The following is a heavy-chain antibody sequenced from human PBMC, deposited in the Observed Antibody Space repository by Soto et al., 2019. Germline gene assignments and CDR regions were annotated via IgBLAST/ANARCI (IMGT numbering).Heavy chain of an antibody. CDR2: IYYSGST. D-gene: IGHD3-22*01. V-gene: IGHV4-30-4*01. CDR3: AREIEYYYDSSGYRGQSHYFDY. CDR1: GGSISSGDYY. J-gene: IGHJ4*02. Sequence: SETLSLTCTVSGGSISSGDYYWSWIRQPPGKGLEWIGYIYYSGSTYYNPSLKSRVTISVDTSKNQFSLKLSSVTAADTAVYYCAREIEYYYDSSGYRGQSHYFDYWGQGTLVTVSS.